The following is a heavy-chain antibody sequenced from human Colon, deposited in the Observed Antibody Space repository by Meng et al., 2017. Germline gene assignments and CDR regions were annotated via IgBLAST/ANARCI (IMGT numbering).Heavy chain of an antibody. CDR2: IYHSGST. CDR3: ARGGIVGALDYFDY. Sequence: SETLSLTCTVSDYSINSGYYWAWIRQAPGKGLEWIGSIYHSGSTYYRSSLRRRLTISVDMSKNQFSLNLSSVTAADTAVYFCARGGIVGALDYFDYWGQGTLVTVSS. D-gene: IGHD1-26*01. CDR1: DYSINSGYY. V-gene: IGHV4-38-2*02. J-gene: IGHJ4*02.